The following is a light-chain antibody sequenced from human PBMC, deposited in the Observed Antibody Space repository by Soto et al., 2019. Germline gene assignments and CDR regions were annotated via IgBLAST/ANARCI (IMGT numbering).Light chain of an antibody. J-gene: IGKJ1*01. CDR2: DAS. CDR3: QQYNNWPPWT. V-gene: IGKV3D-15*01. CDR1: QSIRTD. Sequence: DIVMTQSPATLSVSPGERSTLSFSSSQSIRTDLAWYQQKSGQGPRLLIYDASTRATGIPARFSGSGSGTEFTLTISSLQSEDFAVYYCQQYNNWPPWTFGQGTKVDIK.